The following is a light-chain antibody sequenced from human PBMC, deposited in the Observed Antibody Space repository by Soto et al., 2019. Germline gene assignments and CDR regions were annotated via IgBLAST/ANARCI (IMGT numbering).Light chain of an antibody. CDR2: GAS. CDR3: QQYGSSPPIT. Sequence: IVLTQPPGHLPLSPGDRATLTYRASQSVSSSYLAWYQQKPGQAPRLLIYGASSRATGIPDRFSGSGSGTDFTLTISRLEPEDFAVYYCQQYGSSPPITFGQGTRLEIK. V-gene: IGKV3-20*01. J-gene: IGKJ5*01. CDR1: QSVSSSY.